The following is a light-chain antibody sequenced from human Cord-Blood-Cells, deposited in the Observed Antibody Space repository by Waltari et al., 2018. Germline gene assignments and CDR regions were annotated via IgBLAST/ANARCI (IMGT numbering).Light chain of an antibody. J-gene: IGKJ2*01. Sequence: DIVMTQSPDSLAVSLGERATINCKSSQSVLYSSKNKNYLAWYQQKPGQPPRLLIYWASTREAGVPDRFSGSGSGKDFTLTISSLQAEDVAVYYCQQYYSTPHTFGQGTKLEIK. CDR2: WAS. CDR1: QSVLYSSKNKNY. CDR3: QQYYSTPHT. V-gene: IGKV4-1*01.